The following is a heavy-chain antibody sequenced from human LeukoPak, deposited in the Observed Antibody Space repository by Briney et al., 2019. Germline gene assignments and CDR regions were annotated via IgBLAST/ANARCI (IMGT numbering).Heavy chain of an antibody. Sequence: GGSLRRSGAASGFTFSSYSMNWVRQAPGKGLEWVSSISSSSSYIYYADSVKGRFTISRDNAKNSLYLQMNSLRAEDTAVYYCARDDDYGGNKYWGQGTLVTVSS. CDR1: GFTFSSYS. CDR3: ARDDDYGGNKY. J-gene: IGHJ4*02. D-gene: IGHD4-23*01. CDR2: ISSSSSYI. V-gene: IGHV3-21*01.